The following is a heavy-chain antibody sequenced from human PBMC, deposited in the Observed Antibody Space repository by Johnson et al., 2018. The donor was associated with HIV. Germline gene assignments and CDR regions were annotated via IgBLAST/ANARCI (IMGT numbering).Heavy chain of an antibody. V-gene: IGHV3-30*03. CDR1: GFIFSGFG. D-gene: IGHD3-9*01. CDR2: ISYDGGNT. J-gene: IGHJ3*01. CDR3: ARERFSDMLTGYHAFDG. Sequence: QVQLVESGGGVVQPGKSLRLSCAASGFIFSGFGLHWVRQAPGKGLEWVASISYDGGNTYYADSVRGRITISRDNSKNILYLQMNSLRPEETAVYYCARERFSDMLTGYHAFDGWGQGTMVTVSS.